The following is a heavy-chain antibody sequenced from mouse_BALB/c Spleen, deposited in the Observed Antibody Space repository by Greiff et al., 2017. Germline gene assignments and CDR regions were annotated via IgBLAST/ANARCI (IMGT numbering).Heavy chain of an antibody. J-gene: IGHJ4*01. CDR2: INPSTGYT. D-gene: IGHD2-3*01. CDR1: GYTFTSYW. V-gene: IGHV1-7*01. Sequence: QVQLQQSGAELAKPGASVKMSCKASGYTFTSYWMHWVKQRPGQGLEWIGYINPSTGYTEYNQKFKDKATLTADKSSSTAYMQLSSLTSEDSAVYYCASWLLREGAMDYWGQGTSVTVSS. CDR3: ASWLLREGAMDY.